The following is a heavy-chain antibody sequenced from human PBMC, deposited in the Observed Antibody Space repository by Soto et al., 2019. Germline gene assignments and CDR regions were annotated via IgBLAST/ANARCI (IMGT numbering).Heavy chain of an antibody. CDR1: AFSFSSSA. Sequence: EVILLESGGHLVAPGESMRLSCVASAFSFSSSALTWVRQAPGKGLEWVADISGQGGTTYYADSVKGRFIISRDNSKNTLSLQMTSLRVEDTAVYYCAKENDYSIIESNWFDAWGPGTLVTVSS. J-gene: IGHJ5*02. V-gene: IGHV3-23*01. CDR2: ISGQGGTT. D-gene: IGHD3-10*01. CDR3: AKENDYSIIESNWFDA.